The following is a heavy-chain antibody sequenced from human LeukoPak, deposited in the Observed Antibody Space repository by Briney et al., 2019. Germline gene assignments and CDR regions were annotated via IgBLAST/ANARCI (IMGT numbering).Heavy chain of an antibody. D-gene: IGHD3-22*01. CDR3: AREEDTYYYYCSRSIRSRRGHFQH. CDR2: IYSGGST. Sequence: PGGSRGPSGAAPDFTVIIKNITWGRQAPGKGLEWVSVIYSGGSTYYADSVKGRFTISRDNSKNTLYLQMNSLRAEDTTVYYYAREEDTYYYYCSRSIRSRRGHFQHWGQGTLVTVSS. CDR1: DFTVIIKN. J-gene: IGHJ1*01. V-gene: IGHV3-53*01.